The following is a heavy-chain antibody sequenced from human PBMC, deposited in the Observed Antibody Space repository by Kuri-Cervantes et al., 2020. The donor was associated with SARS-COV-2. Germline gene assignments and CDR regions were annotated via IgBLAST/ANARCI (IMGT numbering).Heavy chain of an antibody. CDR2: MDLSDSYT. V-gene: IGHV5-10-1*01. CDR3: AGFGESTPYYYGMDV. D-gene: IGHD3-10*01. Sequence: GGSLRLSCKGSGYRFSNYWINWVRQMPGKGLEWMGRMDLSDSYTNYSPSFQGHVTISADKSISTAYLQWSSLKASDTAMYYCAGFGESTPYYYGMDVWGQGTTVTVSS. J-gene: IGHJ6*02. CDR1: GYRFSNYW.